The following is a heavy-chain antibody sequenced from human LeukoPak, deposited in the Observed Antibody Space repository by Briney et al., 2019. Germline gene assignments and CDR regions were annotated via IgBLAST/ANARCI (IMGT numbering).Heavy chain of an antibody. V-gene: IGHV1-46*01. Sequence: ASVKVSCKASGYTFTSCYMHWVRQAPGQGLEWMGIINPSGGSTSYAQKFQGRVTMTTDTSTSTAYMELRSLRSDDTAVYYCARDRSAVAATPDAFDIWGQGTMVTVSS. CDR3: ARDRSAVAATPDAFDI. J-gene: IGHJ3*02. CDR1: GYTFTSCY. D-gene: IGHD2-15*01. CDR2: INPSGGST.